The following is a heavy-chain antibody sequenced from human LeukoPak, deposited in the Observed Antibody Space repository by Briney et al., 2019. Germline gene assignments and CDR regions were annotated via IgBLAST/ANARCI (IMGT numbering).Heavy chain of an antibody. CDR3: ARGKGWNYFYYMDV. CDR1: GGSISTSNYY. J-gene: IGHJ6*03. V-gene: IGHV4-39*07. D-gene: IGHD1-1*01. CDR2: IFYSGST. Sequence: SETLSLTCTVSGGSISTSNYYWGWIRQPPGKGLEWIGNIFYSGSTYYSPSLKSRVTISVDTSKNQFSLKLSSVTAADTAVYYCARGKGWNYFYYMDVWGKGTTVTVSS.